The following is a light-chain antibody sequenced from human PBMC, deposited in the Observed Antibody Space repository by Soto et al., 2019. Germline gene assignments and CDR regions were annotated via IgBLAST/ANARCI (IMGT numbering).Light chain of an antibody. V-gene: IGLV4-69*01. CDR3: QTWGTGISVV. J-gene: IGLJ2*01. Sequence: QPVLTQSPSASASLGASVKLTCTLSSGHSSYAIAWHQQQPEKGPRYLMKLNSDGSHNKGDGIPDRFSGSSSGAERYLTISSLQSEDEADYYCQTWGTGISVVFGGGTKLTVL. CDR1: SGHSSYA. CDR2: LNSDGSH.